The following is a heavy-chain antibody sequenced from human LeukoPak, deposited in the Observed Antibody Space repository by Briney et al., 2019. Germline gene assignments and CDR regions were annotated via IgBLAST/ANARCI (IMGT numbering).Heavy chain of an antibody. D-gene: IGHD2-15*01. CDR2: IIPIFGTA. CDR1: RGTFSSYA. J-gene: IGHJ4*02. CDR3: VAGYCSGGSCYSELDY. Sequence: SVKVSCKASRGTFSSYAISWVRQAPGQGLEWMGRIIPIFGTANYAQKSQGRVTITTDESTSTAYMELSSLRSEDTAVYYCVAGYCSGGSCYSELDYWGQGTLVTVSS. V-gene: IGHV1-69*05.